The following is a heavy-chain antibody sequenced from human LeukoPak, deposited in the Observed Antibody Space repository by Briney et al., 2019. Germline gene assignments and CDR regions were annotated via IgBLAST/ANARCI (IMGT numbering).Heavy chain of an antibody. D-gene: IGHD1/OR15-1a*01. V-gene: IGHV4-59*01. CDR2: IYYSGST. J-gene: IGHJ6*02. Sequence: SETLSLTCTVSGGSISGYYWSWIRQPPGKGLEWSGYIYYSGSTNYTPSLRSRVTISVDTSKNQFSLKRSSVTAADTAVYYCAREGKTNRGGYYYGMDVWGQGTTVTVSS. CDR1: GGSISGYY. CDR3: AREGKTNRGGYYYGMDV.